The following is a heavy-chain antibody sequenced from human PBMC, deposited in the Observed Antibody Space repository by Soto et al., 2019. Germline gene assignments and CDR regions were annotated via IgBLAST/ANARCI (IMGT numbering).Heavy chain of an antibody. Sequence: QLQLQESGPGLVKPSETLSLTCTVSGGSISSSSYYWGWIRQPPGKGLEWIGSIYYSGSTYYNPSLKSRVTISVDTSKNQFSLKLSSVTAADTAVYYCARHEALYGGPGGFDYWGQGTLVTVSS. CDR3: ARHEALYGGPGGFDY. D-gene: IGHD4-17*01. J-gene: IGHJ4*02. CDR2: IYYSGST. CDR1: GGSISSSSYY. V-gene: IGHV4-39*01.